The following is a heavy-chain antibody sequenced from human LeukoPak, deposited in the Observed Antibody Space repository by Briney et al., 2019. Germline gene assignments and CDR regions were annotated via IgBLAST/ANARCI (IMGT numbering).Heavy chain of an antibody. Sequence: ASVKVSCKASGYTFTGYYMHWVRQAPGQGLEWMGWINPNSGGTNYAQKFQGRVTMTRDTSISTAYMELSRLRSDDTAVYYCARMLDFWSGALFDYWGQGTLVIVSS. CDR3: ARMLDFWSGALFDY. J-gene: IGHJ4*02. CDR2: INPNSGGT. D-gene: IGHD3-3*01. CDR1: GYTFTGYY. V-gene: IGHV1-2*02.